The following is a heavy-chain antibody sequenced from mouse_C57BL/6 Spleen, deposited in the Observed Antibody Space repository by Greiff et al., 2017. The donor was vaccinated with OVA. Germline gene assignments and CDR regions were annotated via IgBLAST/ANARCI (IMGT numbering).Heavy chain of an antibody. Sequence: EVMLVESGGGLVQPGGSLSLSCAASGFTFTDYYMSWVRQPPGKALEWLGFIRNKANGYTTEYSASVKGRFTISRDNSQSILYLQMNALRAEDSATYYCARLTGSYFDYWGQGTTLTVSS. CDR2: IRNKANGYTT. J-gene: IGHJ2*01. CDR3: ARLTGSYFDY. V-gene: IGHV7-3*01. D-gene: IGHD4-1*01. CDR1: GFTFTDYY.